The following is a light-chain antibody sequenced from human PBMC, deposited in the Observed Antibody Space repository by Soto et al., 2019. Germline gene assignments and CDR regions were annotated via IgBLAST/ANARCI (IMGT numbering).Light chain of an antibody. J-gene: IGLJ2*01. V-gene: IGLV2-14*01. CDR1: SSDIGDYDY. Sequence: QSALTQPASVSRSPGQSITISCTGTSSDIGDYDYVSWYQHLPGKAPKLLIFDVTHRPSGVSDRFSGSKSGNTASLTISGVLPEDDADYYCCSYTDIALDVVFGGGTKLTVL. CDR3: CSYTDIALDVV. CDR2: DVT.